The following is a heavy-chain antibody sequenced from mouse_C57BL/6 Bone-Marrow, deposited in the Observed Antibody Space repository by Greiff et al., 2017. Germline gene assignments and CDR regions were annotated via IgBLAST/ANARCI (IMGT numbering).Heavy chain of an antibody. J-gene: IGHJ1*03. V-gene: IGHV5-15*01. CDR3: ARMAYYYGSLDV. CDR1: GFTFSDYG. CDR2: ISNLAYSI. Sequence: EVMLVESGGGLVQPGGSLKLSCAASGFTFSDYGMAWVRQAPRKGPEWVAFISNLAYSIYYADTVTGRFTISRENAKNTLYLEMSSLRSEDTAMYYCARMAYYYGSLDVWGTGTTVTVSS. D-gene: IGHD1-1*01.